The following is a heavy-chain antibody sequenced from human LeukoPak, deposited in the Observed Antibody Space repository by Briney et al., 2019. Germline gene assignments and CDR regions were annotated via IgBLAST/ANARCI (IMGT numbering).Heavy chain of an antibody. CDR3: ARSMTTMTPWDFFCNGMGV. Sequence: SETLSLTCTVSGGSISSYYWSWIRQPPGKGLEWIAYIYYSGSTNYNPSLTSRVTISVDTSKNQFSLKLTSVTAADTAVYYCARSMTTMTPWDFFCNGMGVWGQGTTVTVSS. CDR1: GGSISSYY. J-gene: IGHJ6*02. D-gene: IGHD4-17*01. V-gene: IGHV4-59*01. CDR2: IYYSGST.